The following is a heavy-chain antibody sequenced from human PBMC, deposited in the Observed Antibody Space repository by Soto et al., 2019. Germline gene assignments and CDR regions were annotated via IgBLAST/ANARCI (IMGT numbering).Heavy chain of an antibody. CDR1: GYTFTSYG. V-gene: IGHV1-18*04. J-gene: IGHJ3*02. Sequence: QVQLVQSGAEVKKPGASVKVSCKASGYTFTSYGISWVRQAPGQGLEWMGWISAYNGNTNYAQKLQGRVTMTTDTSTSTAYMELRSLRSDDTDVYYCARVGYYDSSGTHRDAFDIWGQGTMVTVSS. CDR3: ARVGYYDSSGTHRDAFDI. CDR2: ISAYNGNT. D-gene: IGHD3-22*01.